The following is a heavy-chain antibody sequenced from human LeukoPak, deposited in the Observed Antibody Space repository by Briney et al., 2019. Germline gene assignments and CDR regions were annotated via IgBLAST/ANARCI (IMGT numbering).Heavy chain of an antibody. CDR1: GFTFSRYA. CDR3: AKGLDSGYGGFDY. CDR2: ITGGGGST. D-gene: IGHD5-12*01. J-gene: IGHJ4*02. Sequence: GGSLRLSCVASGFTFSRYAMTWVRQAPGKGLEWVSSITGGGGSTYYADSVKGRLTISRDNSKNTLYLQMNSLRAEDTAVYYCAKGLDSGYGGFDYWGQGTLVTVSS. V-gene: IGHV3-23*01.